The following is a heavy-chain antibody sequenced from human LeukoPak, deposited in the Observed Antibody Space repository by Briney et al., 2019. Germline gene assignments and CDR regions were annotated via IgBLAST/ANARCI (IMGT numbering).Heavy chain of an antibody. Sequence: SETLSLNCTVSGGSLSSYYWSWIRQPAGKGLEWIGRIYSSGSTNYNPSLKSRVTMSADTSKNQFSLDVNSVTAADTAVYYCARDSSTWRSFDSWGQGTLVTVSS. V-gene: IGHV4-4*07. CDR3: ARDSSTWRSFDS. CDR2: IYSSGST. D-gene: IGHD6-13*01. J-gene: IGHJ4*02. CDR1: GGSLSSYY.